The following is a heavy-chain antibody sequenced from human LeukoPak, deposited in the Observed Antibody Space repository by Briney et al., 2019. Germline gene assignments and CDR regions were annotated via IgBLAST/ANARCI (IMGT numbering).Heavy chain of an antibody. CDR1: GGSITNYY. V-gene: IGHV4-59*12. J-gene: IGHJ4*02. D-gene: IGHD6-19*01. Sequence: SETLSLTCTVSGGSITNYYWSWIRQPPGKGLEWIGYMYYSGSTNYSPSLKSRVTISVDTSKNQFSLQLNSVTPEDTAIYYCARGPQWLNYWGQGTLVTVSS. CDR3: ARGPQWLNY. CDR2: MYYSGST.